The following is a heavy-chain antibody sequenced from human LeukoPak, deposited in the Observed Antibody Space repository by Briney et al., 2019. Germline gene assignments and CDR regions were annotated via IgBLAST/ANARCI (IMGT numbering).Heavy chain of an antibody. V-gene: IGHV1-18*01. J-gene: IGHJ4*02. CDR1: GYTFTSYG. D-gene: IGHD3-3*01. CDR3: ARVVSLRGDFWSGCYDY. CDR2: ISAYNGNT. Sequence: GASVKVSCKASGYTFTSYGISWVRQAPGQGLEWMGWISAYNGNTNYAQKLQGRVTMTTDTSTSTAYMELRSLRSDDTAVYYCARVVSLRGDFWSGCYDYWGQGTLVTVSS.